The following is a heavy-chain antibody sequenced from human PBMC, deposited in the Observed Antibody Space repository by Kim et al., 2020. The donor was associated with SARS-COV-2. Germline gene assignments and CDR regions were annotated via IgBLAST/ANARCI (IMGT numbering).Heavy chain of an antibody. J-gene: IGHJ6*02. CDR3: AREFYYGSGSLLYYYGMDV. Sequence: SQTLSLTCAISGDSVSSNSAAWNWIRQSPSRGLEWLGRTYYRSKWYNDYAVSVKSRITINPDTSKNQFSLQLNSVTPEDTAVYYCAREFYYGSGSLLYYYGMDVWGQGTTVTVSS. D-gene: IGHD3-10*01. CDR1: GDSVSSNSAA. V-gene: IGHV6-1*01. CDR2: TYYRSKWYN.